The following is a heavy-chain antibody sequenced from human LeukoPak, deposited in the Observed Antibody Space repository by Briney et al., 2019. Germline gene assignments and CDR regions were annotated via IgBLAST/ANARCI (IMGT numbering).Heavy chain of an antibody. V-gene: IGHV3-23*01. CDR1: GFTFSSYA. Sequence: PGGSLRLSCAASGFTFSSYAMSWVRQAPGKGLEWVSAFSGSGGSTYYADSVKGRFTISRDNSKNTLYLQMNSLRAEDTAVYYCAKTDYSSTLYYFDYWGQGTLVTVSS. J-gene: IGHJ4*02. D-gene: IGHD6-13*01. CDR2: FSGSGGST. CDR3: AKTDYSSTLYYFDY.